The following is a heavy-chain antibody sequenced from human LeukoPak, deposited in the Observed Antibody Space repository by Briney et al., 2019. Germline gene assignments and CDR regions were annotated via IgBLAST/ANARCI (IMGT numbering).Heavy chain of an antibody. D-gene: IGHD6-13*01. CDR3: ASLRVAAAGKTTRDFDY. J-gene: IGHJ4*02. V-gene: IGHV4-34*01. Sequence: SETLSLTCAVYGGSFSGYYWSWIHQPPGKGLEWIGEINHSGSTNYNPSLKSRVTISVDTSKNQFSLKLSSVTAADTAVYYCASLRVAAAGKTTRDFDYWGQGTLVTVSS. CDR2: INHSGST. CDR1: GGSFSGYY.